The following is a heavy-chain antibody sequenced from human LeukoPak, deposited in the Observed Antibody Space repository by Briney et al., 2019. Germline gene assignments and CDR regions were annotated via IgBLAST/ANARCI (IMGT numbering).Heavy chain of an antibody. CDR3: AKSSTAMVSVGFEWGYFDY. Sequence: QPGGSLRLSCAASGFTFSSYAMHGVRQAPGKGPEWVAVISYDGSNKYYADSVKGRFTISRDNSKNTLYLQMNSLRAEDTAVYYCAKSSTAMVSVGFEWGYFDYWGQGTLVTVSS. D-gene: IGHD5-18*01. V-gene: IGHV3-30-3*01. CDR1: GFTFSSYA. CDR2: ISYDGSNK. J-gene: IGHJ4*02.